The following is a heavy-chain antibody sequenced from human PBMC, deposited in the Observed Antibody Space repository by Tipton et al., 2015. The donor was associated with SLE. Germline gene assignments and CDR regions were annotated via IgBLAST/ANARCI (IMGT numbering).Heavy chain of an antibody. V-gene: IGHV4-4*07. D-gene: IGHD1-1*01. Sequence: TLSLTCTVSGDSISGHYWSWIRQPAGKGLEWIGRIYPTMSTNYNPSLKSQVTMSVDTSKNQFSLKLSSVAAADTAVYYCARGPGSKSVEAFDLWGQGTMVTVSS. CDR3: ARGPGSKSVEAFDL. CDR1: GDSISGHY. CDR2: IYPTMST. J-gene: IGHJ3*01.